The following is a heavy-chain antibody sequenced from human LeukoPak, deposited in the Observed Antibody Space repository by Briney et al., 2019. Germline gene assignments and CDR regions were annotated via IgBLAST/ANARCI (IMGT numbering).Heavy chain of an antibody. D-gene: IGHD5-24*01. CDR1: GFTFSSYS. V-gene: IGHV3-21*01. CDR3: ARVPPMATASLHFDY. J-gene: IGHJ4*02. CDR2: ISSSSSYI. Sequence: GGSLRLSCAASGFTFSSYSMNWVRQAPGKGLEWVSSISSSSSYIYYADPVKGRFTISRDNAKNSLYLQMSSLRAEDTAVYYCARVPPMATASLHFDYWGQGTLVTVSS.